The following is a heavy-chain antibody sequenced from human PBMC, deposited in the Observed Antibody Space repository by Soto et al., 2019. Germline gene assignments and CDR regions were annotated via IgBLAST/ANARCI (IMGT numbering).Heavy chain of an antibody. V-gene: IGHV3-23*01. Sequence: PGGSLRLSCAASGFTFINYAMTWVRQAPGEGLEWVSTISGNGANTHYADSVKGRFSISRDNSKNTLYIQMNSLRVEDTAVYYCVRPLSSGRNYGKDVWGQGTTVTVSS. D-gene: IGHD3-10*01. CDR3: VRPLSSGRNYGKDV. CDR1: GFTFINYA. J-gene: IGHJ6*02. CDR2: ISGNGANT.